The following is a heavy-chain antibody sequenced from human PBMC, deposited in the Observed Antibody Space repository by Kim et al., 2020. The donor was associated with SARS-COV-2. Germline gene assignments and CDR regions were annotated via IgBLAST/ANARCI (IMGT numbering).Heavy chain of an antibody. Sequence: GGSLRLSCTASGFTFGDYAMSWFRQAPGKGLEWVGFIRSKAYGGTTEYAASVKGRFTISRDDSKSIAYLQMNSLKTEDTAVYYCTRGDPLLRFLEWLLFAFDYWGQGTLVTVSS. CDR2: IRSKAYGGTT. CDR1: GFTFGDYA. D-gene: IGHD3-3*01. V-gene: IGHV3-49*03. J-gene: IGHJ4*02. CDR3: TRGDPLLRFLEWLLFAFDY.